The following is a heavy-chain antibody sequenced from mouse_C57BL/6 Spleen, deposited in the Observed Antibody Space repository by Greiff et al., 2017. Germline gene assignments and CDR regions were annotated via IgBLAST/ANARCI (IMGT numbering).Heavy chain of an antibody. Sequence: DVTLVESGGGLVKPGGSLKLSCAASGFTFSDYGMHWVRQAPEKGLEWVAYISSGSSTIYYADTVKGRFTISRDNAKNTLFLHMTSLRSEDTAMYYCANGFYAMDYWGQGTSVTVSS. CDR3: ANGFYAMDY. CDR2: ISSGSSTI. CDR1: GFTFSDYG. V-gene: IGHV5-17*01. J-gene: IGHJ4*01.